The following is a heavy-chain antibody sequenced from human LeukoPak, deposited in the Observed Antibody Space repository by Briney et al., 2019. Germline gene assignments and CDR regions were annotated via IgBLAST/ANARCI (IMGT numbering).Heavy chain of an antibody. D-gene: IGHD2-21*02. J-gene: IGHJ4*02. CDR3: ARVAYCGGDCYYEAAYFDY. V-gene: IGHV1-69*13. CDR1: GGTFSSYA. Sequence: GASVKVSCKASGGTFSSYAISWVRQAPGQGLEWMGGIIPIFGTANYAQKFQGRVTITAGESTSTAYMELSSLRSEDTAVYYCARVAYCGGDCYYEAAYFDYWGQGTLVTVSS. CDR2: IIPIFGTA.